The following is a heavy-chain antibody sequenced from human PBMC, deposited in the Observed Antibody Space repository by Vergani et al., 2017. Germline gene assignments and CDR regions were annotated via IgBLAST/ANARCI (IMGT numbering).Heavy chain of an antibody. CDR1: GGSISSGGYS. CDR2: IYHSGIT. V-gene: IGHV4-30-2*01. J-gene: IGHJ4*02. CDR3: ARGGITIFGVVTAFDY. Sequence: QLQLQESGSGLVKPSQTLSLTCAVSGGSISSGGYSWSWIRQPPGKGLEWIGYIYHSGITYYNPSLKRRVTISVDRSKNQFSLKLSSVTAAYTAVYYCARGGITIFGVVTAFDYWGEGTLVTVSS. D-gene: IGHD3-3*01.